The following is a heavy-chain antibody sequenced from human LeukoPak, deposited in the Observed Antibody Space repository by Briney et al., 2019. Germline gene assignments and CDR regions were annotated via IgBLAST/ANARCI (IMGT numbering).Heavy chain of an antibody. CDR3: AIDLGYCTGGTCYPNWFDP. V-gene: IGHV1-3*01. J-gene: IGHJ5*02. Sequence: ASVKVSCKASGYTLTSCAMHWVRQAPGQRLEWMGWFNAGNDNTKYSQKFQGRVTITRDTSASTAYMELSSLRSEDTAVYYCAIDLGYCTGGTCYPNWFDPWGQGTLVTVSS. CDR1: GYTLTSCA. D-gene: IGHD2-15*01. CDR2: FNAGNDNT.